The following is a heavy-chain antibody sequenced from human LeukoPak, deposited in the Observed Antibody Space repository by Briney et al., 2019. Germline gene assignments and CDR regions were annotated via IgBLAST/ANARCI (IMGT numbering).Heavy chain of an antibody. J-gene: IGHJ3*02. Sequence: GGSLRLSCAASGFTFSDYYMSWIRQAPGKGLEGVSYISSSGSTIYYADSVKGRFTISRDNAKNSLYLQMNSLRAEDTAVYYCARSPTRIVVADDAFDIWGQGTMVTVSS. CDR3: ARSPTRIVVADDAFDI. CDR1: GFTFSDYY. D-gene: IGHD3-22*01. CDR2: ISSSGSTI. V-gene: IGHV3-11*04.